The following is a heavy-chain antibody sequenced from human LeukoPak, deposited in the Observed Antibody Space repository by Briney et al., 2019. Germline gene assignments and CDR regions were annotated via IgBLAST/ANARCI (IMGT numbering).Heavy chain of an antibody. CDR1: GFTFSSYS. CDR3: ARDEGIAAAGTSLGFDY. V-gene: IGHV3-21*01. D-gene: IGHD6-13*01. CDR2: ISSSSSYI. Sequence: GGSLRLSCAASGFTFSSYSMNWVRQAPGKGLEWVSSISSSSSYIYYADSVKGRFTIPRDNAKNSLYLQMNSLRAEDTAVYYCARDEGIAAAGTSLGFDYWGQGTLVTVSS. J-gene: IGHJ4*02.